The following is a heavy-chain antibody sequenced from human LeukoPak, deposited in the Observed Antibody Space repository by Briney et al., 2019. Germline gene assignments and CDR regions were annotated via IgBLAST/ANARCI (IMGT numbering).Heavy chain of an antibody. CDR1: GFTFSDSY. Sequence: GGSLRLSCAASGFTFSDSYMTWIRQAPGKGLEWVSYISNSGSSIYYADSVKGRFTTSRDNAKSSLYLQMNSLRAEDTAVYYCARGPYGSGSYHDYWGQGTLVTVSS. CDR2: ISNSGSSI. J-gene: IGHJ4*02. D-gene: IGHD3-10*01. V-gene: IGHV3-11*04. CDR3: ARGPYGSGSYHDY.